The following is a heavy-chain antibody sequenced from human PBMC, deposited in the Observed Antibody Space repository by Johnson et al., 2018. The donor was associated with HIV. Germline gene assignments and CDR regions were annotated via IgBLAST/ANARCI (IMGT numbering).Heavy chain of an antibody. D-gene: IGHD6-6*01. CDR1: GFTFSSYG. CDR2: IWYDGSNK. J-gene: IGHJ3*02. V-gene: IGHV3-33*06. Sequence: QVQLVESGGGVVRPGGSLRLSCAASGFTFSSYGTHWVRQPPGQGLEWVAVIWYDGSNKYYADSVKGRFTISRDNSKNTLFLQMSSLRADDTAIYYCANSGSPGVAARLWDAFDIWGQGTMVTVSS. CDR3: ANSGSPGVAARLWDAFDI.